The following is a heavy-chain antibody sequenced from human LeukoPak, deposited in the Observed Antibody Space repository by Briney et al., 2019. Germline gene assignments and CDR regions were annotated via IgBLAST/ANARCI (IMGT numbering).Heavy chain of an antibody. CDR1: GFTFSSYA. D-gene: IGHD6-6*01. CDR2: LSGSGGTK. J-gene: IGHJ4*02. V-gene: IGHV3-23*01. CDR3: AKNVYSTSSDY. Sequence: PGGSLRLSCAASGFTFSSYAMHWVRQAPGKGLEWVSGLSGSGGTKYYADSVKGRFTISRDNSKNTLYLQMNSLRAEDTAVYYCAKNVYSTSSDYWGQGTLVTVSS.